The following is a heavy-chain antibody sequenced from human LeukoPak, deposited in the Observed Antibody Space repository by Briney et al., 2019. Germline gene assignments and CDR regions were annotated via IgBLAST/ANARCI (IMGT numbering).Heavy chain of an antibody. J-gene: IGHJ4*02. CDR2: ISYDGSNK. V-gene: IGHV3-30*18. CDR3: AKESYGSGRYFDY. CDR1: GFTVSSYG. Sequence: GGSLRLSCAASGFTVSSYGMRWVRQAPGKWLGWVAVISYDGSNKYYADSVKGRFTISRDNTKNTLCLQMDSLRAEDTAVYYCAKESYGSGRYFDYWGQGTLVTVPS. D-gene: IGHD3-10*01.